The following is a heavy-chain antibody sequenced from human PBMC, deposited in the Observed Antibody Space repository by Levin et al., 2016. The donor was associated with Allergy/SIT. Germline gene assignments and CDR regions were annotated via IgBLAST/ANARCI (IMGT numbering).Heavy chain of an antibody. CDR3: AKQQNDNGGYYYYFDY. V-gene: IGHV3-23*01. CDR2: ITGTGAST. D-gene: IGHD3-22*01. J-gene: IGHJ4*02. Sequence: WIRQPPGKGLEWVSAITGTGASTYYADSVKGRFTISRDNSKNTLYLQLNSLRAGDTAVYYCAKQQNDNGGYYYYFDYWGQGTLVTVSS.